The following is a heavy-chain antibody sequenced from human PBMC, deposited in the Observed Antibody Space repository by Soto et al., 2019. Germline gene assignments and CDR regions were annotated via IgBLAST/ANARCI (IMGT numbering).Heavy chain of an antibody. J-gene: IGHJ5*02. CDR2: IDPDSGAT. Sequence: QMQLVQSGAEVRKPGASVKVSCKASGYTFTSYFINWLRQAPGQGLEWMGWIDPDSGATKFAQNFQARVTMTRDTSITTAYMELSSLTFDDTAIYYCAKSPGGEWRGWFDPWGQGTLVTVSS. CDR1: GYTFTSYF. D-gene: IGHD3-3*01. CDR3: AKSPGGEWRGWFDP. V-gene: IGHV1-2*02.